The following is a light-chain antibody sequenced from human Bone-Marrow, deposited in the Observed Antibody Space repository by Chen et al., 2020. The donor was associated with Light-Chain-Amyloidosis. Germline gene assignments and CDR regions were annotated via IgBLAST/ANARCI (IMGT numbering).Light chain of an antibody. CDR3: ASWDGTMGALYV. V-gene: IGLV1-44*01. Sequence: QSVLTQPPSASGTPGQRVTISCSGSRSNIGSNTVNWYQQLPGTAPKLLMYSNNQRPSGVPDRFSGSKSGTSASLAISGLQSEDEADYYCASWDGTMGALYVFGTGTKVTVL. CDR2: SNN. CDR1: RSNIGSNT. J-gene: IGLJ1*01.